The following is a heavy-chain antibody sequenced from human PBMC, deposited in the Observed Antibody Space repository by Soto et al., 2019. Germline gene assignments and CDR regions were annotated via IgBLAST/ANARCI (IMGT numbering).Heavy chain of an antibody. D-gene: IGHD6-13*01. CDR3: ARGGPAAGTDWFDP. V-gene: IGHV4-4*07. CDR1: GGSISNYY. J-gene: IGHJ5*02. Sequence: SETLSLTCTVSGGSISNYYWSWIRQPAEKRLEWIGRVSSTGSTYYNPSRKSRVTISVDTSKNQVSLNLTSVTAADTAVYYCARGGPAAGTDWFDPWGQGTLVTVSS. CDR2: VSSTGST.